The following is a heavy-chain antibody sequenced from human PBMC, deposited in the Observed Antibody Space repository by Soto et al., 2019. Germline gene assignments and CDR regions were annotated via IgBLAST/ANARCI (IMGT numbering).Heavy chain of an antibody. J-gene: IGHJ4*02. CDR1: GFTFSPYS. CDR3: ARSSLGILRFLEWSFDY. V-gene: IGHV3-21*01. D-gene: IGHD3-3*01. CDR2: ISSSSSYI. Sequence: EVQLVESGGGLVKPGGSLRLSCAASGFTFSPYSMNWVRQAPGKGLEWVSSISSSSSYIYYADSVKGRFTISRDNARSSLDLQMNSLRAEDTAVYYCARSSLGILRFLEWSFDYWGQGTLVTVSS.